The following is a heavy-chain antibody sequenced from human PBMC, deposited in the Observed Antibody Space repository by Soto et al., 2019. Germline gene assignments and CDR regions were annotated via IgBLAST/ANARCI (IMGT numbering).Heavy chain of an antibody. CDR2: ISYDGSNK. D-gene: IGHD1-7*01. Sequence: PGGSLRLSCAASGFTFSSYAMHWVRQAPGKGLEWVAVISYDGSNKYYADSVKGRFTISRDNSKNTLYLQMNSLRAEDTAVYYCARDGPGITNYYYYGMDVWGQGTTVTVSS. CDR1: GFTFSSYA. J-gene: IGHJ6*02. V-gene: IGHV3-30-3*01. CDR3: ARDGPGITNYYYYGMDV.